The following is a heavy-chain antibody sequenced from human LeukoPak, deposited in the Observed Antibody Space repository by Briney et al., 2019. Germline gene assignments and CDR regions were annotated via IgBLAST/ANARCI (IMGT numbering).Heavy chain of an antibody. CDR1: GYSISSGYY. D-gene: IGHD1-26*01. J-gene: IGHJ4*02. CDR3: AKAVGAHFDY. V-gene: IGHV4-38-2*02. Sequence: PSETLSLTCTVFGYSISSGYYWGWIRQPPGKGLEWIGSIYHSGSTYYNPSLKSRVTISVDTSKNQFSLKLSSVTAADTAVYYCAKAVGAHFDYWGQGTLVTVSS. CDR2: IYHSGST.